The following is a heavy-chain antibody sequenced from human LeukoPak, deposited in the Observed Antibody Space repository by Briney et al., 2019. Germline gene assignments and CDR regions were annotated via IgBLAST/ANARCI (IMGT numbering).Heavy chain of an antibody. CDR1: GITFSSYS. V-gene: IGHV3-30*03. CDR2: ISYDGSNK. J-gene: IGHJ4*02. D-gene: IGHD6-13*01. CDR3: ASLRTSSSSRARYFDY. Sequence: GGSLRLSCAASGITFSSYSMNWVRQAPGKGLEWVAVISYDGSNKYYADSVKGRFTISRDNSKNTLYLQMSSLRAEDTAVYYCASLRTSSSSRARYFDYWGQGTLVTVSS.